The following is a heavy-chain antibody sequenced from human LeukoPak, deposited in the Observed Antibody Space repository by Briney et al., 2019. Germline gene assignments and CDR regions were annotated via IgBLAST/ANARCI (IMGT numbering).Heavy chain of an antibody. CDR1: DGSISTDY. J-gene: IGHJ5*02. V-gene: IGHV4-59*01. D-gene: IGHD4-17*01. CDR3: WDSNDNPSLKCRVTRSVDTVTIQITQKLRSVSAASMTGKDAARRGACSNGYNGWFDP. Sequence: SETLSLTCTVRDGSISTDYWSWIRQPPGKGLEWIGYIYYSGNSNYNPSLKSRVTISVDTSKNQFSLNMSSVTDADTAVYYCWDSNDNPSLKCRVTRSVDTVTIQITQKLRSVSAASMTGKDAARRGACSNGYNGWFDPWGQGTLVTVSS. CDR2: IYYSGNS.